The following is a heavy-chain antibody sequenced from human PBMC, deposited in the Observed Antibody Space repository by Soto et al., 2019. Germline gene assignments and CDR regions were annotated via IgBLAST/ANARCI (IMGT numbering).Heavy chain of an antibody. CDR3: AKQQWLVLGLSPYYGMDV. J-gene: IGHJ6*02. D-gene: IGHD6-19*01. Sequence: RGESRKISCKGSGYSFTTYWITWVRQMPGKGLEWMGRIDPSDSYTNYSPSFQGHVTISADKSISTAYLQWSSLKASDTAMYYCAKQQWLVLGLSPYYGMDVWGQGTTVTVSS. CDR1: GYSFTTYW. V-gene: IGHV5-10-1*01. CDR2: IDPSDSYT.